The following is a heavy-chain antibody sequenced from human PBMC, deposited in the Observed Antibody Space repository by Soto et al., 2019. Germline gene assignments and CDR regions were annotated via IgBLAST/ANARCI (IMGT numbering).Heavy chain of an antibody. Sequence: GGSLRLSCAASGFTFSSYAMSWVRQAPGKGLEWVSAISGSGGSTYYADSVKGRFTISRDNSKNTLYLQMNSLRAEDTAVYYCASAHGGVVVAATRWFDPWGQGTLVTVSS. J-gene: IGHJ5*02. V-gene: IGHV3-23*01. CDR1: GFTFSSYA. CDR2: ISGSGGST. D-gene: IGHD2-15*01. CDR3: ASAHGGVVVAATRWFDP.